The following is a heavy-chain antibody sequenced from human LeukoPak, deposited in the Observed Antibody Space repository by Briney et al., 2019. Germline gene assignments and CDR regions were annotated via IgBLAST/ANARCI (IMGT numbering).Heavy chain of an antibody. CDR3: ARLVSDSSGYYNFDY. CDR1: GGSISSSSYA. J-gene: IGHJ4*02. CDR2: MYYSGST. D-gene: IGHD3-22*01. Sequence: PSETLSLTCTVSGGSISSSSYAWGWIRQPPGKGLEWIGSMYYSGSTHHSPSLKSRVTVSVDTSKNQFSLKLSSVTAADTAVYYCARLVSDSSGYYNFDYWGQGTLVTVSS. V-gene: IGHV4-39*01.